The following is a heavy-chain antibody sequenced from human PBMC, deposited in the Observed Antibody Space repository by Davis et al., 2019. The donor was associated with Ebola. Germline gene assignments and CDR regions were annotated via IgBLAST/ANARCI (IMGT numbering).Heavy chain of an antibody. CDR1: GDSVSSNSAA. V-gene: IGHV6-1*01. Sequence: SQTLSLTCAISGDSVSSNSAAWNWIRQSPSRGLEWLGRTYYRSKWYNDYAVSVKSRITINPDTSKNQFSLQLNSVTPEDTAVYYCARDRQLMITFGGVIESDAFDIWGQGTMVTVSS. CDR3: ARDRQLMITFGGVIESDAFDI. CDR2: TYYRSKWYN. D-gene: IGHD3-16*02. J-gene: IGHJ3*02.